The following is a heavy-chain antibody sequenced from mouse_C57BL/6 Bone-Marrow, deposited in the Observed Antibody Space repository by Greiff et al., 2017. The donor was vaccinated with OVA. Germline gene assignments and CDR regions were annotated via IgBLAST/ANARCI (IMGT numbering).Heavy chain of an antibody. D-gene: IGHD1-1*02. V-gene: IGHV2-9*01. CDR2: IWGGGST. CDR1: GFSLTSYG. CDR3: AKKSHYGGDYYAMDY. Sequence: VKVVESGPGLVAPSQSLSITCTVSGFSLTSYGVDWVRQPPGKGLEWLGVIWGGGSTNYNSALMSRLSISKDNSKSQVFLKMNSLQTDDTAMYYCAKKSHYGGDYYAMDYWGQGTSVTVSS. J-gene: IGHJ4*01.